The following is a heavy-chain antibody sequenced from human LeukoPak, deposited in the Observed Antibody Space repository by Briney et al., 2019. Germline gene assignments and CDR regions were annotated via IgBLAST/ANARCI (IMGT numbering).Heavy chain of an antibody. D-gene: IGHD5-12*01. Sequence: GGSLRLSCVASGFTFRDSAMSWVRQAPGKGLEWVSLISFSGDNTYYTHSVKGRFTISRDNSKDTLYLQMSSLRAEDTAVYYCTSGYDYDAFDIWGQGTMVTVSS. V-gene: IGHV3-23*01. CDR3: TSGYDYDAFDI. CDR1: GFTFRDSA. J-gene: IGHJ3*02. CDR2: ISFSGDNT.